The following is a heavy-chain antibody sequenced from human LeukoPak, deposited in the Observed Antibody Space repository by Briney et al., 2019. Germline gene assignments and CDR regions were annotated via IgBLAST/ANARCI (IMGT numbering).Heavy chain of an antibody. V-gene: IGHV3-23*01. Sequence: GGSLRLSCAASGFTFSSYSMNWVRQAPGKGLEWVSTISASGGNTYYADSVKGRFTISRDNSKNTLYLQMNSLRAEDTAVYYCAKGDGDYFYYYYMDVWGKGTTVTISS. CDR1: GFTFSSYS. CDR2: ISASGGNT. D-gene: IGHD4-17*01. CDR3: AKGDGDYFYYYYMDV. J-gene: IGHJ6*03.